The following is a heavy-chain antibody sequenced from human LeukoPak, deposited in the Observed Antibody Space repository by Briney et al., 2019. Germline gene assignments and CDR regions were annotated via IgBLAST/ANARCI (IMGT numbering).Heavy chain of an antibody. D-gene: IGHD3-16*01. V-gene: IGHV4-4*02. CDR3: SRENGAFSPFGY. Sequence: PSETLSLTCGVSGGSITNTNWWSWVRQPPGQGLEWIEEISLTGLTHYNPSLGSRVTVSLDKSKNQLSLNLTSVTAADTAVYFCSRENGAFSPFGYWGQGILVTVLS. CDR2: ISLTGLT. J-gene: IGHJ4*02. CDR1: GGSITNTNW.